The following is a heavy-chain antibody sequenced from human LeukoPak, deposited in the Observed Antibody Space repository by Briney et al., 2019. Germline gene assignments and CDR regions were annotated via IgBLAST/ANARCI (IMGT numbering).Heavy chain of an antibody. CDR3: AKNRDMNHLPYFDY. D-gene: IGHD1-14*01. CDR1: GFTFSSYA. V-gene: IGHV3-30-3*02. Sequence: GGSLRLSCAASGFTFSSYAMHWVRQAPGKGLEWVAVISYDGSNKYYADSVKGRFTISRDNSKNTLYLQMNSLRAEDTAVYYCAKNRDMNHLPYFDYWGQGTLVTVSS. CDR2: ISYDGSNK. J-gene: IGHJ4*02.